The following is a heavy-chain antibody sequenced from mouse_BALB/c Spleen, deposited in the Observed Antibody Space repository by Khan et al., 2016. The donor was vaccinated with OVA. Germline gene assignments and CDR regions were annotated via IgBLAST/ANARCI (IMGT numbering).Heavy chain of an antibody. Sequence: QVQLKQSGPGLVAPSQSLSITCTVSGFSLTSYGVSWVRQPPGKGLEWLGVRWGDGITNFHSALISRLSISKDNSKSQVFLKLNSLQTDDTATYXCAGFEASYYAMDYWGQGTSVTVSS. J-gene: IGHJ4*01. CDR3: AGFEASYYAMDY. D-gene: IGHD6-1*01. CDR2: RWGDGIT. CDR1: GFSLTSYG. V-gene: IGHV2-3*01.